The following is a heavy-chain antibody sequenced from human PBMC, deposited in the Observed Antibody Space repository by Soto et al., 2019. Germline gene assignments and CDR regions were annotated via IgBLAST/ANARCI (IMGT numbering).Heavy chain of an antibody. Sequence: SETLSLTCTVSGGSISSGGYYWSWIRQHPGKGLEWIGYIYYSGSTYYNPSLKSRVTISVDTSKNQFSLKLSSVTAADTAVYYCAIDGDYYDSSGYYWRYFDYWGQGTLVTVSS. CDR1: GGSISSGGYY. CDR3: AIDGDYYDSSGYYWRYFDY. J-gene: IGHJ4*02. V-gene: IGHV4-31*03. D-gene: IGHD3-22*01. CDR2: IYYSGST.